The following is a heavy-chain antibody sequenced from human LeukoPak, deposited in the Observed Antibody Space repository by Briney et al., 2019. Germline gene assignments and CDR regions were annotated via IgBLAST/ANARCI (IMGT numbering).Heavy chain of an antibody. D-gene: IGHD2-2*01. J-gene: IGHJ4*02. Sequence: GASVKVSCKASRGTFSSYAITWVRQAPGQGLEWMGGIIPIFGTANYAQKFQGRVTITADKPTNTAYMELSSLRSEDTAVYYCASGRTDIVVVPATLRNYYFDYWGQGTLVTVSS. CDR3: ASGRTDIVVVPATLRNYYFDY. V-gene: IGHV1-69*06. CDR2: IIPIFGTA. CDR1: RGTFSSYA.